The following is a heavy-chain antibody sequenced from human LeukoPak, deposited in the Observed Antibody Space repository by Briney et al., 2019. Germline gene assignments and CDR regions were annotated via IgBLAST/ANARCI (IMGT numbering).Heavy chain of an antibody. CDR3: ARVFAGVRGVIAFDY. J-gene: IGHJ4*02. CDR2: IHYDGSYK. Sequence: GGSLRLSCAASGFTFSSYGMHWVRQAPGKGLEWVTFIHYDGSYKYYADSVKGRFTISRDNAKNSLYLQMNSLRAEDTAVYYCARVFAGVRGVIAFDYWGQGTLVTVSS. CDR1: GFTFSSYG. D-gene: IGHD3-10*01. V-gene: IGHV3-30*02.